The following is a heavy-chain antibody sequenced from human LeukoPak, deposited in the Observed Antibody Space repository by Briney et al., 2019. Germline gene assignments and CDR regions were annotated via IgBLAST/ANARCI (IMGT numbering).Heavy chain of an antibody. CDR2: INHSGST. J-gene: IGHJ4*02. CDR1: GGSFSGYY. CDR3: ARGGVLLWFGRYNFDH. V-gene: IGHV4-34*01. Sequence: SETLSLTCAVYGGSFSGYYWSWIRQPPGKGLEWLGEINHSGSTNYNPSLKSRVTISVDTSKNQFSLKLSSVTAADTAVYYCARGGVLLWFGRYNFDHWGQGTLVTVSS. D-gene: IGHD3-10*01.